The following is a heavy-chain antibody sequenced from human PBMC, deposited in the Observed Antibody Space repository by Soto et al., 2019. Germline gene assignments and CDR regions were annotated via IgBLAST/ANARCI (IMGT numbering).Heavy chain of an antibody. D-gene: IGHD2-8*01. CDR2: ISESGGST. V-gene: IGHV3-23*01. J-gene: IGHJ4*02. Sequence: GGSLILSCASSGFAFSSYAMTWVRPAPGKELERVSAISESGGSTYYADSVKGRFTNSRDNSKNTLYLQKNSLKAEDTAEYYWARDPPQYEGVYLGLVTLVTVSA. CDR3: ARDPPQYEGVY. CDR1: GFAFSSYA.